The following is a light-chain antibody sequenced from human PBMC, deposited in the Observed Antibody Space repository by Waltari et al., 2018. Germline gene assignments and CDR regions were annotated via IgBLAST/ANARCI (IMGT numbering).Light chain of an antibody. CDR1: QDISNY. CDR3: QQYDNLPLFT. V-gene: IGKV1-33*01. Sequence: DIQMTQSPSSLSASVGDRVNITCQASQDISNYLNWYQQKPGKAPKLLIYDASNLETGGPSRFSGSGSGTDFTFTISSLQPEDIATYYCQQYDNLPLFTFGPGTKVDIK. J-gene: IGKJ3*01. CDR2: DAS.